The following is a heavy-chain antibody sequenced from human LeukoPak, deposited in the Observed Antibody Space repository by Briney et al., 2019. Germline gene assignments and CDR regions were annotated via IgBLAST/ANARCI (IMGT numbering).Heavy chain of an antibody. V-gene: IGHV3-30*03. CDR3: ARSDYYDSSGYFI. J-gene: IGHJ4*02. CDR1: GFTFSIHG. CDR2: ISYDGSNK. Sequence: GGSLRLSCAASGFTFSIHGMNWVRQAPGKGLEWVAVISYDGSNKYYADSVKGRFTISRDNSKNTLYLQMNSLRAEDTAVYYCARSDYYDSSGYFIWGQGTLVTVSS. D-gene: IGHD3-22*01.